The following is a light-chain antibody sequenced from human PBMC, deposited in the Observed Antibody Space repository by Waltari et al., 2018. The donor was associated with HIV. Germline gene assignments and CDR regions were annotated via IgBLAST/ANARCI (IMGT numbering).Light chain of an antibody. J-gene: IGKJ2*01. V-gene: IGKV3-20*01. CDR3: QYGSSPYT. CDR2: GAS. CDR1: QSVDSNY. Sequence: EIVLTQSPGTLSLSPGEGATLSCRASQSVDSNYLAWYQQKPGQAPRLLIYGASSRATGIPDRFSGSGSGTDFTLTISRLEPEDSAVYYCQYGSSPYTFGQGTKLEI.